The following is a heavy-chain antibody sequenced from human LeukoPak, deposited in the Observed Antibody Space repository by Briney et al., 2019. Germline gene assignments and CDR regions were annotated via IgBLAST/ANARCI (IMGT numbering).Heavy chain of an antibody. V-gene: IGHV4-39*07. Sequence: PSETLSLTCTVSGGSISSSSYYWGWIRQPPGKGLEWIGEINHSGSTNYNPSLKSRVTISVDTSKNQFSLKLSSVTAADTAVYYCARVDSSGYYYKYRSGAFDIWGQGTMVTVSS. CDR2: INHSGST. CDR1: GGSISSSSYY. CDR3: ARVDSSGYYYKYRSGAFDI. D-gene: IGHD3-22*01. J-gene: IGHJ3*02.